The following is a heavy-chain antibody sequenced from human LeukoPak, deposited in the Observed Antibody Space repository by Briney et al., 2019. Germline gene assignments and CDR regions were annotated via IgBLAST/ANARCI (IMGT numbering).Heavy chain of an antibody. CDR2: IYYSGST. J-gene: IGHJ4*02. D-gene: IGHD2-15*01. CDR1: GESISGFY. V-gene: IGHV4-59*01. Sequence: SETLSLTCTVSGESISGFYWTWIRQPPGKGLEWIGYIYYSGSTNYNPSLKSRVTISVDTSKNQFSLKLSSVTAADTAVYYCARAGRSGVVFDYWGQGTLVTVSS. CDR3: ARAGRSGVVFDY.